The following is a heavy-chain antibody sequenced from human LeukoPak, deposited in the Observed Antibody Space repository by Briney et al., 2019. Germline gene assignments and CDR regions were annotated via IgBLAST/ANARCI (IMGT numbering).Heavy chain of an antibody. CDR1: GFGVTNNY. J-gene: IGHJ4*02. Sequence: GGSLRLSCAASGFGVTNNYMSWVRQAPGKGLEFVSLIYSVASTYYADSVKGRFTISRDDSKNTVFLQMNSLGPDDPAIYFCTRPHSRGREILNWGQGALVTVSS. CDR2: IYSVAST. V-gene: IGHV3-53*01. CDR3: TRPHSRGREILN. D-gene: IGHD3-10*01.